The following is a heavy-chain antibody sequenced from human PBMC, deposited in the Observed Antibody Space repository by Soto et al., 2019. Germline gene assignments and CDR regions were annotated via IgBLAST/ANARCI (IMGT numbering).Heavy chain of an antibody. Sequence: EVQVVESGGGLVQPGGSLRLSCAASGFTFITYSMNWVRQAPGKGLEWVSYISSSSSTIHYADSVKGRFTISRDNAKNALYLQMNSRRAEDTAVYYCARAPLNYDSSGYHFDYWGQGTLVTVSS. V-gene: IGHV3-48*01. CDR3: ARAPLNYDSSGYHFDY. CDR2: ISSSSSTI. CDR1: GFTFITYS. D-gene: IGHD3-22*01. J-gene: IGHJ4*02.